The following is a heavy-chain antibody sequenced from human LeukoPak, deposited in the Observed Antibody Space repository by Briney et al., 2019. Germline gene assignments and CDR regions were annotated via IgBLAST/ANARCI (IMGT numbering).Heavy chain of an antibody. Sequence: ASVKVSCKASGYTITGYYMHWVRQAPGQGPEWMGIINPSGGSTGYAQKFQGRVTMTRDMSTSTVYMELNSLTSEDTAVYYCAREGGRWNGDYWGQGTLVTVSS. CDR3: AREGGRWNGDY. D-gene: IGHD1-1*01. CDR2: INPSGGST. V-gene: IGHV1-46*01. J-gene: IGHJ4*02. CDR1: GYTITGYY.